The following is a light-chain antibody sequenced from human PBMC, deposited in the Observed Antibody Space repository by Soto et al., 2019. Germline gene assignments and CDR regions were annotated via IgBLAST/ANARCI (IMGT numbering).Light chain of an antibody. J-gene: IGLJ1*01. CDR1: SSDVGGYNY. Sequence: QSALTQPASVSGSPGQSITISCTGTSSDVGGYNYVSWYQQHPGKAPKLMIYEVSNRPSGVSNRFSGSKSGNTASLTISGLQAEDEADYCCSSYTRSSTLDVFGTGTKLTVL. CDR2: EVS. CDR3: SSYTRSSTLDV. V-gene: IGLV2-14*01.